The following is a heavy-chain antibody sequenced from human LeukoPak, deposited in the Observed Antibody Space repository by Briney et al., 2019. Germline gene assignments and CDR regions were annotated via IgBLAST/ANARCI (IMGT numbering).Heavy chain of an antibody. Sequence: SETLSLTCAVYGGSFSGYYWSWIRQPPGKGLEWIGEINHSGSTNYNPSLKSRVTISVDTSKNQFSLKLSSVTAADTAVYYCARSGRYCSGGSCYSRYYYYYYMDVWGKGTTVTISS. D-gene: IGHD2-15*01. J-gene: IGHJ6*03. CDR3: ARSGRYCSGGSCYSRYYYYYYMDV. CDR2: INHSGST. V-gene: IGHV4-34*01. CDR1: GGSFSGYY.